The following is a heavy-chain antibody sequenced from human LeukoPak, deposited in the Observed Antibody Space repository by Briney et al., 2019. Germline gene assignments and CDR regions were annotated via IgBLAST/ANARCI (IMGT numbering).Heavy chain of an antibody. CDR2: IYYSWST. V-gene: IGHV4-59*01. CDR1: GGSISSYY. J-gene: IGHJ4*02. CDR3: AREGYYYDSSGYYYWYYFDY. Sequence: PSETLSLTCTVSGGSISSYYWSWLRQPPGKGLEWIGYIYYSWSTNYNPSLKSRVTISVDTSKNHFSLKLSSVTAADTAVYYCAREGYYYDSSGYYYWYYFDYWGQGTLVTVSS. D-gene: IGHD3-22*01.